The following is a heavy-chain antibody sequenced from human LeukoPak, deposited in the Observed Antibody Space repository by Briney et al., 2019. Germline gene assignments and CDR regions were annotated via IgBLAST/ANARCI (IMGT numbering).Heavy chain of an antibody. D-gene: IGHD3-16*01. J-gene: IGHJ5*02. CDR2: ISHSGTT. V-gene: IGHV4-38-2*02. CDR3: AREGAVPGIDP. Sequence: SETLSLTCAVSGYSITSGFSWGWIRQPPGKGLEGIGTISHSGTTDYKSTLESRLTISMDTSKNLFSLRLTSVTAADTAVYYCAREGAVPGIDPWGRGTLVTVSS. CDR1: GYSITSGFS.